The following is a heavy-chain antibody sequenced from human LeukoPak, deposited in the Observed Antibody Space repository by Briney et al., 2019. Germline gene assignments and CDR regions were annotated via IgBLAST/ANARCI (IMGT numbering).Heavy chain of an antibody. Sequence: GGSLRLSCAASGFTFSSYAMHWVRQAPGKGLAYVSGISSDGGSPFHVNSVKGRFTISRDNSKDTLYLQMGSLRAEDMAVYYCAREYCSGGRCQYYFDYWGQGTLVTVSS. CDR3: AREYCSGGRCQYYFDY. J-gene: IGHJ4*02. CDR2: ISSDGGSP. CDR1: GFTFSSYA. D-gene: IGHD2-15*01. V-gene: IGHV3-64*01.